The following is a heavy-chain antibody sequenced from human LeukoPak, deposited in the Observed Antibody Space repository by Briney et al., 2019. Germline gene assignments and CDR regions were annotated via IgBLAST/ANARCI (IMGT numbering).Heavy chain of an antibody. CDR2: INSSSGGT. J-gene: IGHJ4*02. V-gene: IGHV1-2*02. CDR1: GYTITDYY. D-gene: IGHD3-16*01. CDR3: ARVLVPAGGGVVDY. Sequence: ASVKVSCRASGYTITDYYMHWVRQAPGQGLEWMGWINSSSGGTNYAQKFQGRVTMTRDTSISTVYMELSSLRSDDTAVYYCARVLVPAGGGVVDYWGQGTLVTVSS.